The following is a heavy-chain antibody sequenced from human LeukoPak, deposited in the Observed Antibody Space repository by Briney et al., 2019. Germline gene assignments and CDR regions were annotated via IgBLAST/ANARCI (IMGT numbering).Heavy chain of an antibody. Sequence: GGSLRLSCTASGFTLGDYPMNWFRQAPGRAWEWVVYIRTKTYGGTTEYAASVKGKFNISRDDSKSIAYLQMNSLKVEDTAVYYCTSGGGYNNLSDAFDLWGQGTMVTVSS. V-gene: IGHV3-49*03. CDR2: IRTKTYGGTT. CDR1: GFTLGDYP. D-gene: IGHD1-14*01. CDR3: TSGGGYNNLSDAFDL. J-gene: IGHJ3*01.